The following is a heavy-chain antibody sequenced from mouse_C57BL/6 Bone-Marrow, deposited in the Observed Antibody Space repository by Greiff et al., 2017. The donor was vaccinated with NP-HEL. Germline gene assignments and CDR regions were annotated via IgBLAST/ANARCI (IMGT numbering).Heavy chain of an antibody. CDR3: ARKITTVQWYFDV. CDR2: IYPRDGST. D-gene: IGHD1-1*01. J-gene: IGHJ1*03. CDR1: GYTFTSYD. Sequence: VQLQQSGPELVKPGASVKLSCKASGYTFTSYDINWVKQRPGQGLEWIGWIYPRDGSTKYNEKFKGKATLTVDTSSSTAYMELHSLTSEDSAVYFCARKITTVQWYFDVWGTGTTVTVSS. V-gene: IGHV1-85*01.